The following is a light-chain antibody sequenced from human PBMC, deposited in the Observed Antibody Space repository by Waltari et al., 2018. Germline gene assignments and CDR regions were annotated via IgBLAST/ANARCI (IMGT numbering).Light chain of an antibody. V-gene: IGLV4-69*01. Sequence: QLVLTQSPSASASLGASVKLTCTLSSGHSSNIIAWLQQQPGKGPRYLMQVNSAGSHRKGDEIPDRFSGSSSGAERYLTISSLQSEDEADYYGETGGHGTWVFGGGTKLTVL. CDR2: VNSAGSH. CDR3: ETGGHGTWV. J-gene: IGLJ3*02. CDR1: SGHSSNI.